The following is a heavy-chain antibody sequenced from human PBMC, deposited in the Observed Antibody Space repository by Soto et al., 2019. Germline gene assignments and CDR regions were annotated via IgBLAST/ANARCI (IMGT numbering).Heavy chain of an antibody. CDR1: GFTFSLSA. CDR3: AKGPEYDILTGCDY. Sequence: EVQLLQSGGGFVQPGESLRLSCAASGFTFSLSAMSWVSQAPGRGLDWVSSLSGGGSTTDYADSVKGRFTISRDNSKNTVHLKMNSLRAEDTAVYYCAKGPEYDILTGCDYWGQGALVTVAS. CDR2: LSGGGSTT. V-gene: IGHV3-23*01. J-gene: IGHJ4*02. D-gene: IGHD3-9*01.